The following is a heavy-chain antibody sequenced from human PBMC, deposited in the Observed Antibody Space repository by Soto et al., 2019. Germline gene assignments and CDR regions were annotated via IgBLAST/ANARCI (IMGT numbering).Heavy chain of an antibody. CDR1: GFAFSSYV. V-gene: IGHV3-23*01. CDR2: ISGSGGTT. J-gene: IGHJ4*02. CDR3: ARERDWNYRYFDY. D-gene: IGHD1-7*01. Sequence: GGSLRLSCAASGFAFSSYVMNWVRQAPGKGLEWVSGISGSGGTTYYADSVEGRFTISRDNSKNTLYLQMNSLRAEDTAVYYCARERDWNYRYFDYWGQGTLVTVSS.